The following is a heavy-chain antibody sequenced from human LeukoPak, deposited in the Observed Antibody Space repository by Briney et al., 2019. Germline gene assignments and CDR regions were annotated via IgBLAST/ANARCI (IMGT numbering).Heavy chain of an antibody. D-gene: IGHD2-2*01. CDR3: ARVGQRYCSSTSCYGGAFDY. V-gene: IGHV3-30*04. CDR2: ISYDGSNK. J-gene: IGHJ4*02. CDR1: GFTFSSDA. Sequence: GRSLRLSCAASGFTFSSDAMHWVRQAPGKGLEWVAVISYDGSNKYCADSVKGRFTISRDNSKNTLYLQMNSLRAEDTAVYYCARVGQRYCSSTSCYGGAFDYWGQGTLVTVSS.